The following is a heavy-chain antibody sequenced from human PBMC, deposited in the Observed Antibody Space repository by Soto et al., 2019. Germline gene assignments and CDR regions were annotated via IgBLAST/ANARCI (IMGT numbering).Heavy chain of an antibody. CDR1: GGPISSYY. CDR2: IYYSGST. CDR3: ARARRKYYFDC. D-gene: IGHD6-6*01. J-gene: IGHJ4*02. V-gene: IGHV4-59*01. Sequence: PSETLSLTCTVSGGPISSYYWSWIRQPPGKGLEWIGYIYYSGSTNYNPSLKSRVTISVDTSKNQFSLKLSPVTAADTAVYYCARARRKYYFDCWGQGTLVTVSS.